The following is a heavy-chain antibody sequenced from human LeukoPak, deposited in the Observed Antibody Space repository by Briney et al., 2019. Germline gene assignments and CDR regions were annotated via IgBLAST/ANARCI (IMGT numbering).Heavy chain of an antibody. D-gene: IGHD1-14*01. CDR3: ARDKATPTNYYYYGMDV. J-gene: IGHJ6*02. CDR1: GYSFTTSW. CDR2: ISAYNGNT. Sequence: GESLKISCKGSGYSFTTSWIGWVRQKPGKGLEWMGWISAYNGNTNYAQKLQGRVTMTTDTSTSTAYMELRSLRSDDTAVYYCARDKATPTNYYYYGMDVWGQGTTVTVSS. V-gene: IGHV1-18*04.